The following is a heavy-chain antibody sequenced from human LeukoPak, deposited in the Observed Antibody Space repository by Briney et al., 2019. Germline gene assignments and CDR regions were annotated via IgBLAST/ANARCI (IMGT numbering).Heavy chain of an antibody. D-gene: IGHD2-15*01. CDR1: GFTFSSYA. Sequence: GGSLRLSCAASGFTFSSYAMHWVRQAPGKGLEWVAVISYDGSNKYYADSVKGRFTISRDISKNTLYLQMNSLRAEDTAVYYCAKERPTRSYCSGGSCYSRYFDYWGQGTRVTVSS. CDR3: AKERPTRSYCSGGSCYSRYFDY. V-gene: IGHV3-30*04. CDR2: ISYDGSNK. J-gene: IGHJ4*02.